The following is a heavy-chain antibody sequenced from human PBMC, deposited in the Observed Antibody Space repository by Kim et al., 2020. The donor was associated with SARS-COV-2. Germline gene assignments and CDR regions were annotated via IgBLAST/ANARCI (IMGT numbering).Heavy chain of an antibody. CDR3: ARGLAVSSCLPTGIAD. Sequence: GGSLRLSCAASGLTFSSFAMHWVRQAPGKGLEWVAIIRYGGSNTYYADSVKGRFTISRDNSKNTVYLQMNSLRVEDTAVYYCARGLAVSSCLPTGIADWGQGTSVTVSS. V-gene: IGHV3-30*02. D-gene: IGHD6-19*01. CDR1: GLTFSSFA. J-gene: IGHJ4*02. CDR2: IRYGGSNT.